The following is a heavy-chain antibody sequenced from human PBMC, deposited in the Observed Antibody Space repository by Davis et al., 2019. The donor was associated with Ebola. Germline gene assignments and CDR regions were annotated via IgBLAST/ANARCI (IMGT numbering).Heavy chain of an antibody. Sequence: GGSLRLSCAASGFTFDDYAMTWVRQAPGKGLEWVSGINWNGGSTGYADSVKGRFTISRDNAKNSLYLQMNSLRAEDTALYYCAKDQEHILQNAFDIWGQGTMVTVSS. J-gene: IGHJ3*02. D-gene: IGHD2-21*01. V-gene: IGHV3-20*04. CDR2: INWNGGST. CDR3: AKDQEHILQNAFDI. CDR1: GFTFDDYA.